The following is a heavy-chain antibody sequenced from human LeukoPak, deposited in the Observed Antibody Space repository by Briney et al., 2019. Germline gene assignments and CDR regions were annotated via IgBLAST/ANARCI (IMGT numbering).Heavy chain of an antibody. D-gene: IGHD3-9*01. CDR2: IYTSGST. CDR1: GGSISSYY. V-gene: IGHV4-4*07. J-gene: IGHJ4*02. Sequence: PSETLSLTCTVSGGSISSYYWSWLRHPAGKGLEGFGRIYTSGSTNYNPSLKSRVPMSVDTSKNQFSLKLSSVTAADTAVYYCARVTYFDWLQFSFDYWGQGTLVTVSS. CDR3: ARVTYFDWLQFSFDY.